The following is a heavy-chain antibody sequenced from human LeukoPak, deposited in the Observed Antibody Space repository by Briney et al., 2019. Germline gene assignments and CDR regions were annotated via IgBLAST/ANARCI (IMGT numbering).Heavy chain of an antibody. CDR1: GFTFSSYG. D-gene: IGHD6-19*01. Sequence: QPGRSLRLSCAASGFTFSSYGMHWVRQAPGKGLEWVAVISYDGSNKYYADSVKGRFTISRDNSKNTLYLQMNSLRAEDTAVYYCAKDRGSGWYPNAFDIWGQGTMVTVSS. CDR2: ISYDGSNK. V-gene: IGHV3-30*18. CDR3: AKDRGSGWYPNAFDI. J-gene: IGHJ3*02.